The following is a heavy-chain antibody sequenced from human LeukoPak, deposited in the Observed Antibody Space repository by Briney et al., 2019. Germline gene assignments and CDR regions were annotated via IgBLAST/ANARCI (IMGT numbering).Heavy chain of an antibody. CDR1: GFTFSSYS. CDR3: ARSRYDSSGYYGIIGN. CDR2: ISSSSIYK. Sequence: PGGSLRLSCAASGFTFSSYSMNWVRQAPGKGLEWVSSISSSSIYKYYADSVKGRFTISRDNAEKSLYLQMNSLRAEDTAVYYCARSRYDSSGYYGIIGNWGQGTLVTVSS. J-gene: IGHJ4*02. V-gene: IGHV3-21*01. D-gene: IGHD3-22*01.